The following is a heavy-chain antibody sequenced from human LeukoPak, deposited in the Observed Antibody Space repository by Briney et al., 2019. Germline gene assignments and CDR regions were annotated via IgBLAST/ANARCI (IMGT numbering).Heavy chain of an antibody. CDR1: GGSISSYY. D-gene: IGHD1-26*01. J-gene: IGHJ4*02. V-gene: IGHV4-59*08. CDR3: ARRGIVGATLQYYFDY. Sequence: SETLSLTCSVSGGSISSYYWSWTRQPPGKGLEWIGNIYDSGSTNYNPSLKSRVTISVDTSKNQFSLKLTSVTAADTAVYYCARRGIVGATLQYYFDYWGQGTLVTVSS. CDR2: IYDSGST.